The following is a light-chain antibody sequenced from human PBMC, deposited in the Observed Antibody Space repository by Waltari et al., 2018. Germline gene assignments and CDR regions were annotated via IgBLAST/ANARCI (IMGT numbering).Light chain of an antibody. Sequence: IQLTQSPSSLSASVGDRVTITCRASQGISSYLAWYQQKPGKAPKLLVYAASTFQSGVPSRFSGSGSGTDFTLTISSLQPEEFATYYCQQLNSYPLTFGGGTKVEIK. CDR1: QGISSY. CDR2: AAS. CDR3: QQLNSYPLT. V-gene: IGKV1-9*01. J-gene: IGKJ4*01.